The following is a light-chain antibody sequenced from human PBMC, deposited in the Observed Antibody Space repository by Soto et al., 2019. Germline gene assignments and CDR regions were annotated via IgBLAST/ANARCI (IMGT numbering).Light chain of an antibody. V-gene: IGLV2-14*01. CDR3: SSYTSSSTLYV. CDR1: SSDVGGYNY. Sequence: QSVLTQPASVSGSPGQSITISCTGTSSDVGGYNYVSWYQQHPGKAPKLMIYEVSNRPSGVSNRFSGSKSGNTASLTISGLQAEAEADYDCSSYTSSSTLYVFGTGTKLTVL. J-gene: IGLJ1*01. CDR2: EVS.